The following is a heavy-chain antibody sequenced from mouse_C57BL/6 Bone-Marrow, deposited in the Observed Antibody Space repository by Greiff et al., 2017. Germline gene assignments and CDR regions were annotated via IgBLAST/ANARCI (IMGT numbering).Heavy chain of an antibody. CDR2: IDPSDSYT. V-gene: IGHV1-59*01. CDR3: DSGDPGHGLSY. J-gene: IGHJ3*01. Sequence: QVQLQQPGAELVRPGTSVKLSCKASGYTFTSYWMHWVKQRPGQGLEWIGVIDPSDSYTNYNQKFKGKATLTVDTSSSTAYMQLSSLTSEDSAVYYCDSGDPGHGLSYWGQGTLVTVSA. D-gene: IGHD3-1*01. CDR1: GYTFTSYW.